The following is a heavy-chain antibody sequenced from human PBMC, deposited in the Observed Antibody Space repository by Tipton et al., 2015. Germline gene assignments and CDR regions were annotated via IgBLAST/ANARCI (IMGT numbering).Heavy chain of an antibody. J-gene: IGHJ4*02. D-gene: IGHD4-23*01. Sequence: TLSLTCTVSSDSINKYYCSWIRQPPGKELQWIGYIQYSGGTNYNPSLESRVSMSVDTSKTQFSLEMRSVTATDTAVYYCARARGRHGGLFDSWGQGTLVTVSS. CDR2: IQYSGGT. CDR1: SDSINKYY. V-gene: IGHV4-59*01. CDR3: ARARGRHGGLFDS.